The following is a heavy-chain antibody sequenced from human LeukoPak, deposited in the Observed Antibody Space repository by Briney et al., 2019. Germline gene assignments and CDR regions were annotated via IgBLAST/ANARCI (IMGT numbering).Heavy chain of an antibody. V-gene: IGHV3-21*01. CDR1: GFTFSSYS. J-gene: IGHJ4*02. D-gene: IGHD1-26*01. Sequence: GGSLRLSCAASGFTFSSYSMNWVRQAPGKGLEWVSSISSSSSYIYYADSVKGRFTISRDNAKHSLYLQMNGLRAEDTAVYYCARALGGATDFDYWGQGTLVTVSS. CDR2: ISSSSSYI. CDR3: ARALGGATDFDY.